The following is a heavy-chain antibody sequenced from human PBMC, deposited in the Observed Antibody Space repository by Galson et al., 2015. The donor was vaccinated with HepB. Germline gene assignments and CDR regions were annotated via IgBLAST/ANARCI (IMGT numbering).Heavy chain of an antibody. D-gene: IGHD5-18*01. V-gene: IGHV3-48*02. CDR1: GFTFSSYS. CDR2: ISSSSSTI. J-gene: IGHJ4*02. CDR3: ARDHEHSGYSYGIFDY. Sequence: SCAASGFTFSSYSMNWVRQAPGKGLEWVSYISSSSSTIYYADSVKGRFTISRDNAKNSLYLQMNSLRDEDTAVYYCARDHEHSGYSYGIFDYWGQGTLVTVSS.